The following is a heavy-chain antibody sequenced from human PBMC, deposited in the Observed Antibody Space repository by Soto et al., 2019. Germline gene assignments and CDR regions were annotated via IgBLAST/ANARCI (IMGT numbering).Heavy chain of an antibody. CDR2: ISWNSGSI. Sequence: PGGSLRLSCAASGFTFDDYDTHWVRQAPGKGLEWVSGISWNSGSIAYADCVKGRFSISRDNAKNSLYLQMNSLRAEDTAFYYCAKRYSSSWYFDYWGQGTLVTVS. CDR1: GFTFDDYD. V-gene: IGHV3-9*01. D-gene: IGHD6-13*01. CDR3: AKRYSSSWYFDY. J-gene: IGHJ4*02.